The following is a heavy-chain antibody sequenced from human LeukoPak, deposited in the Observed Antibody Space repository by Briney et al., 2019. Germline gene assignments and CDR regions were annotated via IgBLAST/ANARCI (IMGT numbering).Heavy chain of an antibody. CDR1: GFTFSSYG. Sequence: PGGSLRLSCAASGFTFSSYGMHWVRQAPGKGLEWVAVIWYDGSNKYYADSVKGRFTISRDNSKNTLYLQMNSLRAEDTAVYYCAKGKQYLEWLPDSWGQGTLVTVSS. CDR3: AKGKQYLEWLPDS. D-gene: IGHD3-3*01. CDR2: IWYDGSNK. J-gene: IGHJ4*02. V-gene: IGHV3-33*06.